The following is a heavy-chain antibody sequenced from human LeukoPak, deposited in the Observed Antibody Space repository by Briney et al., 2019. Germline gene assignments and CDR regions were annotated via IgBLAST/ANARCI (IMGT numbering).Heavy chain of an antibody. V-gene: IGHV3-23*01. CDR2: ISASGSST. CDR1: GFTFSNYA. CDR3: ARVVYDFWSGYYFDY. J-gene: IGHJ4*02. D-gene: IGHD3-3*01. Sequence: GGSPRLSCAASGFTFSNYAMSWVRQAPGKGLEWVSAISASGSSTYYADSVKGRFTISRDNSKNTLYLQMNSLRAEDTAVYYCARVVYDFWSGYYFDYWGQGTLVTVSS.